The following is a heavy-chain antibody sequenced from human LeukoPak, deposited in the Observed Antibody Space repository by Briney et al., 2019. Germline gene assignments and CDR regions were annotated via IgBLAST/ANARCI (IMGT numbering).Heavy chain of an antibody. CDR1: GGSISNYY. Sequence: SETLSLTCTLSGGSISNYYWSWIRQPPGKGLEWIAYIHYSGSTSYNPSLKSRATISVDTSNNQFSLTVTSLTAADTAMYYCARGTSRVPFDYWGQGTLVTVSS. J-gene: IGHJ4*02. CDR3: ARGTSRVPFDY. V-gene: IGHV4-59*01. CDR2: IHYSGST. D-gene: IGHD2-2*01.